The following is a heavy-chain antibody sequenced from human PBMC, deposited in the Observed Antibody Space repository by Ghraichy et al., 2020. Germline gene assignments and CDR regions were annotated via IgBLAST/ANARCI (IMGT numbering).Heavy chain of an antibody. CDR1: GFTFSDFD. CDR3: AGEPRGRLGWDY. Sequence: LSLTCAASGFTFSDFDMTWIRQAPGKGLEWVSYISSGGGIIYYADSLKGRLTISRDDAKNSLYLQMNSLRAEDTAVYYCAGEPRGRLGWDYWGQGTLVPVSS. D-gene: IGHD3-16*01. CDR2: ISSGGGII. J-gene: IGHJ4*02. V-gene: IGHV3-11*01.